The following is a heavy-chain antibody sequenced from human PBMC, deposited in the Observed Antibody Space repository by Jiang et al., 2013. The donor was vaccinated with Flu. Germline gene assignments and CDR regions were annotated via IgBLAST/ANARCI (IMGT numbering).Heavy chain of an antibody. V-gene: IGHV1-3*01. D-gene: IGHD1-1*01. Sequence: SGAEVKKPGASVKVSCKASGYSFTSYTMHWVRQAPGQSLEWMGWIDAGSGNTRYSQNFQDRVIISRDTSASTAYMELSSLRSEDMAVYYCAKGGTSDQRIFDHWGQGTLVTVSS. J-gene: IGHJ5*02. CDR1: GYSFTSYT. CDR3: AKGGTSDQRIFDH. CDR2: IDAGSGNT.